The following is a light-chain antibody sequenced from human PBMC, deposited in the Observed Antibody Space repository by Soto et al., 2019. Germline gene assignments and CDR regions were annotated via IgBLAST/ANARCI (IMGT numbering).Light chain of an antibody. CDR1: QSLLHADGKTH. Sequence: DIVMTQTPLSLAVTPGQPASISCKSSQSLLHADGKTHLSWYLQKPGQPPQLVIYQVSNRFSGVPDRFSGSGSGTDFTLEISRVEAEDIGVYYCMQSTQLHRTFGQGTKV. CDR2: QVS. CDR3: MQSTQLHRT. J-gene: IGKJ1*01. V-gene: IGKV2D-29*01.